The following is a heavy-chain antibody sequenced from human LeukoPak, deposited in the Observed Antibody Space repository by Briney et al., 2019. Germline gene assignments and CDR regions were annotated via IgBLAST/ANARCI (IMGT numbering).Heavy chain of an antibody. Sequence: ASVKVSCKASGYTFTGYYMHWVRQAPGQGLEWMGRINPNSGGTNYAQKFQGRVTMTRDTSISTAYMELSRLRSDDTAVYYCARVNYYDSSGYHRDYWGQGTLVTVSS. D-gene: IGHD3-22*01. CDR1: GYTFTGYY. J-gene: IGHJ4*02. CDR2: INPNSGGT. CDR3: ARVNYYDSSGYHRDY. V-gene: IGHV1-2*06.